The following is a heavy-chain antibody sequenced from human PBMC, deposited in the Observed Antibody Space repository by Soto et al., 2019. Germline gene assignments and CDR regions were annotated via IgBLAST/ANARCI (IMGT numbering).Heavy chain of an antibody. Sequence: ASVKVSCKASGYIFTSYYMHWVRQAPGQGLEWMGIINPSGGSTSYAQKFQGRVTMTRDTSTSTVYMELSSLRSEDTAVYYCARAGELQYYFDYWGQGTLVTVSS. CDR3: ARAGELQYYFDY. V-gene: IGHV1-46*01. D-gene: IGHD1-26*01. J-gene: IGHJ4*02. CDR1: GYIFTSYY. CDR2: INPSGGST.